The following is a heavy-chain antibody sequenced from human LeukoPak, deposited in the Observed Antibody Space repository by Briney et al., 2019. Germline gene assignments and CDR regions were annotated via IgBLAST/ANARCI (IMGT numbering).Heavy chain of an antibody. CDR1: GFTFSSYA. J-gene: IGHJ4*02. CDR3: ANLKLSVMQLR. Sequence: PGGSLRLSCAASGFTFSSYAMSWVRQAPGKRLEWVSAISGSGGSTYYADSVKGRFTISRDNSKNTLYLQMNSLRAEDTAVYYCANLKLSVMQLRWGQGTLVTVSS. D-gene: IGHD6-13*01. CDR2: ISGSGGST. V-gene: IGHV3-23*01.